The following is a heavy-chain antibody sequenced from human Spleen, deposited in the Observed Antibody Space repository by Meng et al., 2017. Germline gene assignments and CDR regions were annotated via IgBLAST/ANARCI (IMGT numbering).Heavy chain of an antibody. V-gene: IGHV4-34*01. CDR1: GGSFSDYY. J-gene: IGHJ4*02. CDR3: ARGPTTMAHDFDY. D-gene: IGHD4-11*01. Sequence: QVRLRDWGAGLLKPSETLSLTCVVSGGSFSDYYWSWIRQPPGKGLEWIGEINHSGSTNYNPSLESRATISVDTSQNNLSLKLSSVTAADSAVYYCARGPTTMAHDFDYWGQGTLVTVSS. CDR2: INHSGST.